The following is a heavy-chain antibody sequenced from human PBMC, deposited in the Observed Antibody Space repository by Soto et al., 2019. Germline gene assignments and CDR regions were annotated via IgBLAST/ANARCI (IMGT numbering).Heavy chain of an antibody. CDR3: ASGQQLVRNY. CDR1: GGSISSGGYS. D-gene: IGHD6-13*01. J-gene: IGHJ4*02. V-gene: IGHV4-30-2*01. Sequence: QLQLQESGSGLVKPSQTLSLTCAVSGGSISSGGYSWSWIRQPPGKGLEWIGYIYHSGSTYYTPSPKSRVTVSVARSKTQFSLKLRSVPAADTAVYYCASGQQLVRNYWGQGTLVTVSS. CDR2: IYHSGST.